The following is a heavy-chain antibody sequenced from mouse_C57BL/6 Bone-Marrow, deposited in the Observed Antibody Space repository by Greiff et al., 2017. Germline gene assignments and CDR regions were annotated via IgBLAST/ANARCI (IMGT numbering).Heavy chain of an antibody. CDR3: ARRGTTVGARAMDY. J-gene: IGHJ4*01. V-gene: IGHV5-6*01. D-gene: IGHD1-1*01. CDR2: ISSGGSYT. CDR1: GFTFSSYG. Sequence: EVQVVESGGDLVKPGGSLKLSCAASGFTFSSYGMSWVRQTPDKRLEWVATISSGGSYTYYPDSVKGRVTISRDNAKNTTYLKMSSLKSEDTTMYYGARRGTTVGARAMDYWGQGTSVTVSS.